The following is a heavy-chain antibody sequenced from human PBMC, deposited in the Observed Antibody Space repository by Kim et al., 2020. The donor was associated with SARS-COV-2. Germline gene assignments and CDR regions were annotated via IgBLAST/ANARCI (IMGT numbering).Heavy chain of an antibody. V-gene: IGHV1-18*04. CDR3: ARAPRTPAYQLPRHWSDYYYGMDV. Sequence: ASVKVSCKASGYTFTSYGISWVRQAPGQGLEWMGWISAYNGNTNYAQKLQGRVTMTTDTSTSTAYMELRSLRSDDTAVYYCARAPRTPAYQLPRHWSDYYYGMDVWGQGTTVTVSS. CDR2: ISAYNGNT. CDR1: GYTFTSYG. D-gene: IGHD2-2*01. J-gene: IGHJ6*02.